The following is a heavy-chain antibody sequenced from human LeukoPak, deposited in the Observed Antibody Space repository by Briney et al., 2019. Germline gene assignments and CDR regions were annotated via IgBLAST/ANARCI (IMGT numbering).Heavy chain of an antibody. D-gene: IGHD5-18*01. CDR3: ARDTAMVTNWFDP. J-gene: IGHJ5*02. CDR2: ISPNSGGT. Sequence: GASVKVSCKASGYTFTGYYMHWVRQAPGQGLEWMGWISPNSGGTNYAQKFQGRVTMTRDTSISTAYMELSRLRSDDTAVYYCARDTAMVTNWFDPWGQGTLVTVSS. CDR1: GYTFTGYY. V-gene: IGHV1-2*02.